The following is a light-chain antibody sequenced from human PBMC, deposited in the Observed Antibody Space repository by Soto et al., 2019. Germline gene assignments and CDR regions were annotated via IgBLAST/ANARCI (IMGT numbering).Light chain of an antibody. J-gene: IGKJ1*01. CDR1: QSISSN. CDR3: QQYNSWPRM. CDR2: GAS. Sequence: EIVMTQSPATLSVSPGERATLSCRASQSISSNLAWYQQKPGQAPRLLIYGASTRATGIPASFSGSGSGTEFTLTISSLQSEDFAVYYCQQYNSWPRMFGQGTKVEFK. V-gene: IGKV3-15*01.